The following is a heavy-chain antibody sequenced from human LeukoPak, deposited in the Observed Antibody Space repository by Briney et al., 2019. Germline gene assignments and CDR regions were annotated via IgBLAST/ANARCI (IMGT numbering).Heavy chain of an antibody. CDR3: AKERAAVAGTAFDY. V-gene: IGHV3-11*05. Sequence: VRPGGSLRLSCAGSGFVFSDFYINWIRHSPGKGLEWLAYISPDGSYTTYGDSVKGRFTISRDNSKNTLYVQMNSLRAEDTAVYYCAKERAAVAGTAFDYWGQGTLVTVSS. CDR2: ISPDGSYT. CDR1: GFVFSDFY. D-gene: IGHD6-19*01. J-gene: IGHJ4*02.